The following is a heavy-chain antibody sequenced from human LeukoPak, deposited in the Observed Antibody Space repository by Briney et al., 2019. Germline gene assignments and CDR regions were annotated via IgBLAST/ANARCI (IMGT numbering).Heavy chain of an antibody. CDR1: GFTFSSYW. CDR2: IKQDGSEK. CDR3: ARGARYQLLLFDY. Sequence: GGSLRLSCAASGFTFSSYWMSWVRQAPGKGLEWVANIKQDGSEKYYVDSVKGRFTISRDNAKNSLYLQMNSLRAEDTAVYYCARGARYQLLLFDYWGQGTLVTVSS. D-gene: IGHD2-2*01. V-gene: IGHV3-7*01. J-gene: IGHJ4*02.